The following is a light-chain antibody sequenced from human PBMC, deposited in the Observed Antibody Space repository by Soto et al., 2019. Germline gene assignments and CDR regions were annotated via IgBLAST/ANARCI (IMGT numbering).Light chain of an antibody. CDR1: QDISSL. CDR2: AAS. V-gene: IGKV1-9*01. CDR3: QHFRSFPIT. J-gene: IGKJ5*01. Sequence: DIQMTQSPCTRSRSVVDRCTSTVLASQDISSLLAWYQQKPGKAPKLLIYAASTLQNGVPSRFSGSGSGTDFTLTISSLQPEDFATYYCQHFRSFPITFGQGTRLEIK.